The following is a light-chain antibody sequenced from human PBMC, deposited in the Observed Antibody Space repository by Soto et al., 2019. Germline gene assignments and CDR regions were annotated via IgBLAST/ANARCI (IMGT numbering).Light chain of an antibody. J-gene: IGKJ5*01. CDR2: GAS. V-gene: IGKV3-20*01. CDR3: QQYGISPVT. Sequence: EIVLTQSPGTLSLSPGETGTLSCRASHSVNSNYLAWYQQKLGQPPRVLIYGASRRADGIPERFSGSGSGTDFTLTISRLEPEDSEVYYCQQYGISPVTFGQGTRLEIQ. CDR1: HSVNSNY.